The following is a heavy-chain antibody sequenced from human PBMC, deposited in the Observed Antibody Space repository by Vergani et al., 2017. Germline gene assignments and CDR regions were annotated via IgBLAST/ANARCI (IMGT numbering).Heavy chain of an antibody. D-gene: IGHD5-12*01. CDR1: GGTFSSYA. CDR2: IIPIFGTA. J-gene: IGHJ6*03. V-gene: IGHV1-69*06. Sequence: QVQLVQSGAEVKKPGSSVKVSCKASGGTFSSYAISWVRQAPGQGLEWMGRIIPIFGTANYAQKFQGRVTITEDTSTDTAYMELSSLRSEDTAVYYCARYKPRLGKEPHQADTDQYYYMDVWGKGTTVTVSS. CDR3: ARYKPRLGKEPHQADTDQYYYMDV.